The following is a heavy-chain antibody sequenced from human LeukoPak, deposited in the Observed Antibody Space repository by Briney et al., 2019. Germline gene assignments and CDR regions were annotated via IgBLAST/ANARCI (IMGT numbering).Heavy chain of an antibody. V-gene: IGHV3-15*01. CDR1: GFTFSNAW. J-gene: IGHJ4*02. CDR2: IKGKTDGGTT. CDR3: TTFPASVDY. Sequence: GGSLRLSCAASGFTFSNAWMSWVRQAPGKGLEWVGRIKGKTDGGTTDYGAPVKGRFIISRDDSKNTLYLQMNSLKTEDTAVYYCTTFPASVDYWGQGSQVTVSS. D-gene: IGHD2-15*01.